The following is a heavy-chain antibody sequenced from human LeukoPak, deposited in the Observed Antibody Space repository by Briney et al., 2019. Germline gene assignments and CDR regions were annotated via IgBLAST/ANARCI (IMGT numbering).Heavy chain of an antibody. CDR2: ISSSTSTI. D-gene: IGHD6-13*01. CDR3: ARDGYSSSCPKD. V-gene: IGHV3-48*01. J-gene: IGHJ4*02. Sequence: PGGSLRLSCAASGFTFSSYSMNWVRQAPGKGLEWVSYISSSTSTIYYADSVKGRFTISRDNAKNSLFLQMNSLRAEDTAVYYCARDGYSSSCPKDWGQGTLVTVSS. CDR1: GFTFSSYS.